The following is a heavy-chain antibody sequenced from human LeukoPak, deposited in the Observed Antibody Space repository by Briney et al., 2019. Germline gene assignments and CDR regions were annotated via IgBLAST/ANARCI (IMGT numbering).Heavy chain of an antibody. D-gene: IGHD2-2*01. CDR3: ARDREDIVVVPAPLDY. Sequence: SETLSLTCTVSGGSISSYYWSWIRQPPGKGLEWIGYIYYSGSTNYNPSLKSRVTISVDTSKNQFSLKLSSVTAADTAVYYCARDREDIVVVPAPLDYWGQGTLVTVSS. J-gene: IGHJ4*02. CDR1: GGSISSYY. V-gene: IGHV4-59*12. CDR2: IYYSGST.